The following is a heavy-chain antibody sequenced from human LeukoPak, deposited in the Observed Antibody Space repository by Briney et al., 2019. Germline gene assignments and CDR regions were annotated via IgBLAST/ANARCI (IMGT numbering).Heavy chain of an antibody. Sequence: ASVKVSCKASGYTFTSYYMHWVRQAPGQGLEWMGVINPSGGSTNYAQKVQGRVTMTRDTSTSTVYMELRSLRSEDTAVYSCARGVHNYGNFDFWGQGTLGTVSS. V-gene: IGHV1-46*01. CDR2: INPSGGST. J-gene: IGHJ4*02. CDR3: ARGVHNYGNFDF. CDR1: GYTFTSYY. D-gene: IGHD5-18*01.